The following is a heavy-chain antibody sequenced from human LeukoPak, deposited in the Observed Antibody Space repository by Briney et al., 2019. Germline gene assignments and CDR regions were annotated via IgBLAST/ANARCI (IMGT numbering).Heavy chain of an antibody. CDR2: MNPNTADT. CDR1: GYTFTGYY. V-gene: IGHV1-2*02. J-gene: IGHJ4*02. Sequence: ASVKVSCKASGYTFTGYYMHWVRQAPGQGLEWMGWMNPNTADTNYAQRFQGRVTMTRDVSISTAYMELSSLRSDDTAIFYCARSSGDSSLDYWGQGTLVTVSS. CDR3: ARSSGDSSLDY. D-gene: IGHD2-15*01.